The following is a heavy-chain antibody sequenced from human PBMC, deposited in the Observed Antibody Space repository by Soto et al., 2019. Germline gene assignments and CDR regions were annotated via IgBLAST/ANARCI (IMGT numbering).Heavy chain of an antibody. V-gene: IGHV4-59*01. D-gene: IGHD5-18*01. J-gene: IGHJ4*02. CDR2: IYYSGST. CDR1: GGSISSYY. Sequence: SETLSLTCTVSGGSISSYYWSWIRQPPGKGLEWIGYIYYSGSTNYNPSLKSRVTISVDTSKNQFSLKLTSVTAADTAVYYCARVRSDLRGYSFDYWGQGTLVTVSS. CDR3: ARVRSDLRGYSFDY.